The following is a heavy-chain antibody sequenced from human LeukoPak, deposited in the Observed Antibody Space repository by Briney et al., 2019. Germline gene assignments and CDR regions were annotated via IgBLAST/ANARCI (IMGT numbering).Heavy chain of an antibody. J-gene: IGHJ4*02. CDR3: AGDGSGSYMDY. Sequence: PSETLSLTCAVYGGSFSGYYWSWIRQPPGKGLEWIGYIYYSGSTNYNPSLKSRVTISVDTSKNQFSLKLSSVTAADTAVYYCAGDGSGSYMDYWGQGTLVTVSS. CDR2: IYYSGST. D-gene: IGHD3-10*01. CDR1: GGSFSGYY. V-gene: IGHV4-59*01.